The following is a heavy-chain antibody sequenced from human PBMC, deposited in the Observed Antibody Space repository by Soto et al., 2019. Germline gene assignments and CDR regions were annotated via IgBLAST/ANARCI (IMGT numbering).Heavy chain of an antibody. CDR2: IYYSGST. CDR1: GGSISSGDYY. V-gene: IGHV4-30-4*01. D-gene: IGHD1-1*01. CDR3: ARGHGMEPGFDY. J-gene: IGHJ4*02. Sequence: SETLSLTCTVSGGSISSGDYYWSWIRQPPGKGLEWIGYIYYSGSTYYNPSLKSRVTISVDTSKNQFSLKLSSVTAADTAVYYCARGHGMEPGFDYWGQGTLVTVSS.